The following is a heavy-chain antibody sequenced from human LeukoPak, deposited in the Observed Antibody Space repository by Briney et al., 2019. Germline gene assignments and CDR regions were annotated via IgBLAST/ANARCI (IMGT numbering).Heavy chain of an antibody. D-gene: IGHD1-26*01. V-gene: IGHV1-46*01. CDR1: GYTYSSYG. J-gene: IGHJ3*02. CDR2: INPSGGST. CDR3: ARLMGATTAPYDAFDI. Sequence: ASVKVSCKASGYTYSSYGISWVRQAPGQGLEWMGIINPSGGSTSYAQTFQGRVTMTRDMSTSTVYMELSSLRSEDTAVYYCARLMGATTAPYDAFDIWGQGTMVTVSS.